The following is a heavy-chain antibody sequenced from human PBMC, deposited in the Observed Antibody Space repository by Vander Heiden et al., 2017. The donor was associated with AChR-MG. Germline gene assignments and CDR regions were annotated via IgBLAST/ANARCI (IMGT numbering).Heavy chain of an antibody. CDR3: ARDNIAAALGAFDI. CDR1: GFTFGRYW. J-gene: IGHJ3*02. CDR2: IKQDGSEK. Sequence: EVQLVESGGGLVQPGGSLRLSGAASGFTFGRYWMSWVRQAPGKGMEWVANIKQDGSEKYYVDSVKGRFTISRDNAKNSLYLQMNSLRAEDTAVYYCARDNIAAALGAFDIWGQGTMVTVSS. D-gene: IGHD6-13*01. V-gene: IGHV3-7*01.